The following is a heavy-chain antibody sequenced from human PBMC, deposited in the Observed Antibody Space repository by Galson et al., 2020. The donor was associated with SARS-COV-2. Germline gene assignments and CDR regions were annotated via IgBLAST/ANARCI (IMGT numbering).Heavy chain of an antibody. V-gene: IGHV4-31*03. CDR2: IYYSGNT. CDR1: GGSISSGGYY. Sequence: SETLSLTCTVSGGSISSGGYYWSWIRQHPGKGLEWIGYIYYSGNTYYSPSIKSRVTISVDTSKNHFSLKLGSVTAADTAVYYCARVGRSCSGGSCYSWFDPWGQGTLVTVSS. CDR3: ARVGRSCSGGSCYSWFDP. D-gene: IGHD2-15*01. J-gene: IGHJ5*02.